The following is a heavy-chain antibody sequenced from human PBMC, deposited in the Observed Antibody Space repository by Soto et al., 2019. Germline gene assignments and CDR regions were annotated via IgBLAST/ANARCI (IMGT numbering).Heavy chain of an antibody. CDR1: GGSISSGDYY. CDR3: ARDQLPNSSGSYGYYYYGMDV. D-gene: IGHD3-10*01. CDR2: IYYSGST. V-gene: IGHV4-30-4*01. J-gene: IGHJ6*02. Sequence: PSETLSLTCTVSGGSISSGDYYWSWIRQPPGKGLEWIGYIYYSGSTYYNPSLKSRVTISVDTSKNQFSLKLSSVTAADTAVYYCARDQLPNSSGSYGYYYYGMDVWGQGTTVTVSS.